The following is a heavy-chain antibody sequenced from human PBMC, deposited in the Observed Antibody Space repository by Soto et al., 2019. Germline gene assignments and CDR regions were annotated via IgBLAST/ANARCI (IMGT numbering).Heavy chain of an antibody. CDR3: ARDAMTTVIPYYYYFAMDV. J-gene: IGHJ6*02. Sequence: QVQLQESGPGLVKPSETLSLTCTVSGGSISSYYWSWIRQPPGKGLEWIGYISYSGSTNYNPSLKRRVTISVDMSKNQFSLKLSSVTAADTAVYYCARDAMTTVIPYYYYFAMDVWGQGTTVTVSS. CDR1: GGSISSYY. CDR2: ISYSGST. V-gene: IGHV4-59*01. D-gene: IGHD4-17*01.